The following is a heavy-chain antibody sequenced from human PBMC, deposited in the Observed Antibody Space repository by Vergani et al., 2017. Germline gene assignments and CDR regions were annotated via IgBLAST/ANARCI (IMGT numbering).Heavy chain of an antibody. CDR3: ASVRPRCCSSTSCAYDAFDI. D-gene: IGHD2-2*01. Sequence: QVQLVQSGAEVKKPGSSVKVSCKASGGTFSSYAISWVRQAPGQGLEWMGGIIPIFGTANYAQKFQGRVPITADESTSTAYRELSSLQSEYTSVYYCASVRPRCCSSTSCAYDAFDIWGQGTMVTVSS. CDR1: GGTFSSYA. CDR2: IIPIFGTA. V-gene: IGHV1-69*01. J-gene: IGHJ3*02.